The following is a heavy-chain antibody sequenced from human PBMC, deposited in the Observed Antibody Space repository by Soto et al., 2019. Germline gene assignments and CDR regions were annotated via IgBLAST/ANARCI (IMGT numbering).Heavy chain of an antibody. CDR2: IIPIYGTV. CDR3: ARDGGVTGMTTNLDS. D-gene: IGHD4-4*01. V-gene: IGHV1-69*14. CDR1: GDTFRSNG. J-gene: IGHJ5*01. Sequence: QVQLVQSGTEVTKPGSSVQVSCKVSGDTFRSNGISWVRQVPGQGLDWMGGIIPIYGTVNYALKFLGRVTITADKSTSTAYMELSGLRPEDTGVYYCARDGGVTGMTTNLDSWGQGTVVTVSP.